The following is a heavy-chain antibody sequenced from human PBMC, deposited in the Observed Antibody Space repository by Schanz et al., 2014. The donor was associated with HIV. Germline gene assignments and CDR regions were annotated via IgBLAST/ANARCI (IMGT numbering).Heavy chain of an antibody. J-gene: IGHJ4*02. V-gene: IGHV1-2*02. CDR2: IKPNSGGT. CDR1: GYTFTSYG. D-gene: IGHD1-26*01. CDR3: ARGLVGGGF. Sequence: QVQLVQSGAEVKKPGASVKVSCKASGYTFTSYGISWVRQAPGQGLEWMGWIKPNSGGTKYAQKFLGRVTLTRDTSISTAFMELSRLRSDDTAVYYCARGLVGGGFWGQGTLVTVSS.